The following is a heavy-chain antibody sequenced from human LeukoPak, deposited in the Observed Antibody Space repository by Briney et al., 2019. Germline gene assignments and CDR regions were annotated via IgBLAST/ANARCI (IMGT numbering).Heavy chain of an antibody. CDR1: GFTFSGSA. CDR3: TRQGSSSWSHPCRD. CDR2: IRSKANSYAT. V-gene: IGHV3-73*01. Sequence: GGSLRLSCAASGFTFSGSAMHWVRQASGKGLEWVGRIRSKANSYATAYAASVKGRFTISRDDSKNTAYLQMNSLKTEDTAVYYCTRQGSSSWSHPCRDWGQGTLVTVSS. J-gene: IGHJ4*02. D-gene: IGHD6-13*01.